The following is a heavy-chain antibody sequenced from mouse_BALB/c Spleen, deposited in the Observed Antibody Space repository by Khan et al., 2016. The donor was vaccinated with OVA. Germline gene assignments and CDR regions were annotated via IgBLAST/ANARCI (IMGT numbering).Heavy chain of an antibody. CDR1: GYTFSSYY. J-gene: IGHJ3*01. D-gene: IGHD2-2*01. Sequence: QVQLQQSGAELVKTGASVKLSCKASGYTFSSYYLYWVKQRPGQGLEWIGEINPNNGGSNFNEKFKSKATLTVDKSSYTAYMQLSSLTSEDSAVYYCTRSGYGSFAYWGQVARVTVSA. V-gene: IGHV1S81*02. CDR3: TRSGYGSFAY. CDR2: INPNNGGS.